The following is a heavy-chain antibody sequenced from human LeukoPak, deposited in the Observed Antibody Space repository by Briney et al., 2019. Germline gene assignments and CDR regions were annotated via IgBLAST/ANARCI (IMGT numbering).Heavy chain of an antibody. CDR2: IYPGDSDT. D-gene: IGHD3-10*01. CDR1: GYRFTSYW. J-gene: IGHJ4*02. V-gene: IGHV5-51*01. Sequence: GASLKISCKGSGYRFTSYWIGWVRQMPGKGLEWMGIIYPGDSDTRYSPSFQGQVTISADKSISTAYLQWSSLKASDTAMYYCARRYYYGSGSSYFDYWGQGTLVTVSS. CDR3: ARRYYYGSGSSYFDY.